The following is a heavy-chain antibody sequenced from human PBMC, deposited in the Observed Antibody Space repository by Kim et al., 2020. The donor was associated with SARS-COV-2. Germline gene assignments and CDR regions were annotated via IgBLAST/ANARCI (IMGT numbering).Heavy chain of an antibody. CDR2: ISYDGSNK. CDR3: ARVSYSSSPPGAFDI. J-gene: IGHJ3*02. D-gene: IGHD6-13*01. CDR1: GFTFSSYA. V-gene: IGHV3-30-3*01. Sequence: GGSLRLSCAASGFTFSSYAMHWVRQAPGKGLEWVAVISYDGSNKYYADSVKGRFTISRDNSKNTLYLQMNSLRAEDTAVYYCARVSYSSSPPGAFDIWGQGTKVTVSS.